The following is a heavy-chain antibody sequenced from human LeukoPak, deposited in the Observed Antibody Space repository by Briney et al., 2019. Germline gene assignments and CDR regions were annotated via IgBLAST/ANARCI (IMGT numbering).Heavy chain of an antibody. Sequence: RSGGSLRLSCAASGFTFSNAWMSWVRQAPGKGLEWISCISGSGTTIYYADSVKGRFTISRDNARNSLYLQMNSLRDEDTAVYYCARDRSSSAAPSLSYWGQGTLVTVSS. V-gene: IGHV3-48*02. D-gene: IGHD6-13*01. CDR1: GFTFSNAW. J-gene: IGHJ4*02. CDR3: ARDRSSSAAPSLSY. CDR2: ISGSGTTI.